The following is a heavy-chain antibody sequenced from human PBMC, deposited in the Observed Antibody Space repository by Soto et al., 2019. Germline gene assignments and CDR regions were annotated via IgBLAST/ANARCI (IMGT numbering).Heavy chain of an antibody. D-gene: IGHD1-1*01. CDR2: INPSGGST. Sequence: QVQLVQSGAEVKKPGASVKVSCKASGYTFTSYYMHWVRQAPGQGLDWMGIINPSGGSTSYAQKFQGRVTMTRDTSTSTVYMELSSLRSEDTAVYYCARKGNWNEFDYWGPGTLVTVSS. CDR1: GYTFTSYY. CDR3: ARKGNWNEFDY. J-gene: IGHJ4*02. V-gene: IGHV1-46*03.